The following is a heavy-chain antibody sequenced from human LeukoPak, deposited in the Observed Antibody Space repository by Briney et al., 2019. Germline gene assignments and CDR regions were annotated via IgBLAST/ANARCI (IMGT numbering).Heavy chain of an antibody. Sequence: GGSLRLSCAASGFTFSSYGVHWVRQAPGNGLEWLAYIRHDGSNKYCADCVKGRFTISRDNSKNTVYLQMNSLRAEDSALYYCAKDESHSSSYYYGFADYWGQGTLVTVSS. J-gene: IGHJ4*02. D-gene: IGHD6-13*01. CDR1: GFTFSSYG. CDR3: AKDESHSSSYYYGFADY. CDR2: IRHDGSNK. V-gene: IGHV3-30*02.